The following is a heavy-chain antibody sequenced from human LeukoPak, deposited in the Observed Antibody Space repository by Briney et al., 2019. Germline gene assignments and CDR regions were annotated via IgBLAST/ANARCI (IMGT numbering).Heavy chain of an antibody. J-gene: IGHJ3*02. CDR1: GGTFSSYA. CDR2: IIPIFGTA. CDR3: ARQAYGSHFDAFDI. D-gene: IGHD3-22*01. V-gene: IGHV1-69*13. Sequence: ASVKVSCKASGGTFSSYAISWVRQAPGQGLEWMGGIIPIFGTANYAQKFQGRVTITADESTSTAYMELSSLRSEDTAVYYCARQAYGSHFDAFDIWGQGTMVTVSS.